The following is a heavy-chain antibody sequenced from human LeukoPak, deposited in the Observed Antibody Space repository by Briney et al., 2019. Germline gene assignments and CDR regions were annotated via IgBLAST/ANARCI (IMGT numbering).Heavy chain of an antibody. CDR1: GFAFSNYW. V-gene: IGHV3-74*01. Sequence: PGGSLRLSCAASGFAFSNYWMHWVRQTQGKGLVWVSRIISDGSSTSYADSVKGRFTISRDNAKNTLYLQMNSLRAEDTAVYYCARDGYLPDYWGQGTLVTVSS. D-gene: IGHD1-1*01. CDR2: IISDGSST. J-gene: IGHJ4*02. CDR3: ARDGYLPDY.